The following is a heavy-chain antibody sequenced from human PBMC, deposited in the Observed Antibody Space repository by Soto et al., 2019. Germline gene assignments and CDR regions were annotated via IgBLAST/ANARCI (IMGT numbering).Heavy chain of an antibody. D-gene: IGHD3-10*01. Sequence: SETLSLTCAFYGGSFDDFYWSWVRQSPGKXLEWIGEISHDGGTNYSPSLASRISISADTSKNQFSLHLKSVTAADTGLYYCARGQLVWYGDLTPYYREMDVWGQGTTVTVSS. CDR3: ARGQLVWYGDLTPYYREMDV. CDR2: ISHDGGT. CDR1: GGSFDDFY. V-gene: IGHV4-34*01. J-gene: IGHJ6*02.